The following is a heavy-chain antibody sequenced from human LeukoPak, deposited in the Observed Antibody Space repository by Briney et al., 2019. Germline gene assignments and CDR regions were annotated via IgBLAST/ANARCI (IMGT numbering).Heavy chain of an antibody. D-gene: IGHD4-17*01. J-gene: IGHJ4*02. CDR3: ARGRYNDYGFDY. Sequence: SETLSLTCTVAGGSISNYYWSWTRQPPGKELEWIGYLYYSGSTNYNPSFKSRVTMSVDTSKNQFSLKLNSMTAADTAMYFCARGRYNDYGFDYWGQGTLVTVSS. CDR2: LYYSGST. V-gene: IGHV4-59*01. CDR1: GGSISNYY.